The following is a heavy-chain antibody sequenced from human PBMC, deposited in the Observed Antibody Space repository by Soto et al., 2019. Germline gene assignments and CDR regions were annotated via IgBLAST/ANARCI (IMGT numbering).Heavy chain of an antibody. J-gene: IGHJ5*02. D-gene: IGHD4-4*01. Sequence: QVQLVESGGGVVQPGRSLRLSCAASGFTFSSYGMHWVRQAPGKGLDWVAVIWYDGSNKYYADSVKGRFTISRDNSKNTLYLRMNSLRAEDTAVYYCARESGALTVTRYNWFDPSGQGTLVTVSS. CDR1: GFTFSSYG. CDR3: ARESGALTVTRYNWFDP. V-gene: IGHV3-33*01. CDR2: IWYDGSNK.